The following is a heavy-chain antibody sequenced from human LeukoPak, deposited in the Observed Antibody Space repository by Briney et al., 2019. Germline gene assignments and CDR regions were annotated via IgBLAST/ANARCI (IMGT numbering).Heavy chain of an antibody. D-gene: IGHD6-19*01. V-gene: IGHV3-30*03. J-gene: IGHJ4*02. CDR3: ARWSSGWARAVDY. Sequence: GGSLRLSCAASGFTFSSYGMHWVRQAPGKGLEWVAVISFDGSNKYYADSVKGRFTISRDNSKNTLYLQMNSLRAEDTAVYYCARWSSGWARAVDYWGQGTLVTVSS. CDR2: ISFDGSNK. CDR1: GFTFSSYG.